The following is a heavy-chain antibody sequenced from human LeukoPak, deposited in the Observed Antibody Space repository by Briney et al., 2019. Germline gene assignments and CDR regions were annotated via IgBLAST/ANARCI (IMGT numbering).Heavy chain of an antibody. D-gene: IGHD6-13*01. V-gene: IGHV3-7*01. CDR3: ARVSLDSSSWLLFDY. CDR2: INQDGSEK. CDR1: GFTFSSYW. Sequence: GGSLRLSCAASGFTFSSYWMSWVRQAPGKGLEWVANINQDGSEKYYVDSVKGRFTISRDNAKNSLYLQMNSLRAEDTAVYYCARVSLDSSSWLLFDYWGQGTLVTVSS. J-gene: IGHJ4*02.